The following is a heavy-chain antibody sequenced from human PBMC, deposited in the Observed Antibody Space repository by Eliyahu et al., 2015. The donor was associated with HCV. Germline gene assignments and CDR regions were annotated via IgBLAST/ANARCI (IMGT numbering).Heavy chain of an antibody. J-gene: IGHJ4*02. Sequence: EVQLVESGGGLVQPGGSLXXSCAASGFXFSXYWMHWVRQAPGKGLVWVSRINSXGSSTSYADXVKGRFTISRDNAKNTLYLQMNSLRAEDTAVYYCARDRNQGIAVAGSPGYWGQGTLVTVSS. CDR1: GFXFSXYW. D-gene: IGHD6-19*01. V-gene: IGHV3-74*01. CDR2: INSXGSST. CDR3: ARDRNQGIAVAGSPGY.